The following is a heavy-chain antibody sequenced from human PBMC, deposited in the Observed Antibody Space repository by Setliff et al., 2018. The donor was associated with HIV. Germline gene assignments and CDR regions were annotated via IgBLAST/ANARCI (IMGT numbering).Heavy chain of an antibody. CDR3: ARLSIPAYYYMDV. J-gene: IGHJ6*03. CDR2: ISTYNGNT. CDR1: GYTFTTYG. D-gene: IGHD2-21*01. V-gene: IGHV1-18*01. Sequence: ASVKVSCKASGYTFTTYGITWVRQAPGQGLEWMGWISTYNGNTNYAQKFQGRVTMTTVTSTSTAYMDWRSLRSDDTAVYYCARLSIPAYYYMDVWGKGTTVTVSS.